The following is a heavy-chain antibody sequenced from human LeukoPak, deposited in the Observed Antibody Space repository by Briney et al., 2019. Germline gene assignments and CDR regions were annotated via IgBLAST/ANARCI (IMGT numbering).Heavy chain of an antibody. D-gene: IGHD3-10*01. CDR3: AKKRYGSGNYYNPVDAFDI. Sequence: PGGSLRLSCAASGFTFSSYSMNWVRQAPGKGLEWVSYISVSSSTIYYADSVKGRFTISRDNAKNSLYLQMNSLRAEDTAVYYCAKKRYGSGNYYNPVDAFDIWGQGTMVTVSS. V-gene: IGHV3-48*01. CDR1: GFTFSSYS. CDR2: ISVSSSTI. J-gene: IGHJ3*02.